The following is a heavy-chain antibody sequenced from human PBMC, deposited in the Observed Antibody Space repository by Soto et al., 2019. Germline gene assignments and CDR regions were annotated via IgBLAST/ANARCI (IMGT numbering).Heavy chain of an antibody. J-gene: IGHJ5*02. D-gene: IGHD1-1*01. Sequence: GGSLRLSCAAPGLTFSNYAMSWVRQAPGKGLEWVSSIRGGGITTYYADPVKGRFTISRDNSKNTLYLQMNSLRVEDTAVYYCAKGGTGSIDWFDPWGQGTLVTVSS. CDR2: IRGGGITT. V-gene: IGHV3-23*01. CDR3: AKGGTGSIDWFDP. CDR1: GLTFSNYA.